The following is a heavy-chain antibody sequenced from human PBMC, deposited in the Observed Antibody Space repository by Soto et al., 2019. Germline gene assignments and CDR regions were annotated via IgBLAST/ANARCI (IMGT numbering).Heavy chain of an antibody. CDR1: GGTFSSYT. V-gene: IGHV1-69*04. CDR3: ARDRGSPRAHWYFDL. J-gene: IGHJ2*01. D-gene: IGHD1-26*01. CDR2: IIPILGIA. Sequence: GASVKVSCKASGGTFSSYTISWVRQAPGQGLEWMGRIIPILGIANYAQKFQGRVTITADKSTSTAYMELSSLRSEETAVYYCARDRGSPRAHWYFDLWGRGTLVTVSS.